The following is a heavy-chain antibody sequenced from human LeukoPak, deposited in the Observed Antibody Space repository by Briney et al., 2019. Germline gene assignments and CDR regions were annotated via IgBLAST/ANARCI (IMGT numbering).Heavy chain of an antibody. Sequence: GGSLRLSCAASGFTFSSYAMSWVRQAPGKGLEWVSAISGSGGSTYYADSVKGRFTLSRDNSKNTLYLQMNSLRAEDTAVYYCAKRMTAVATYYYYYGMDVWGQGTTVTVSS. CDR3: AKRMTAVATYYYYYGMDV. V-gene: IGHV3-23*01. D-gene: IGHD5-12*01. CDR1: GFTFSSYA. CDR2: ISGSGGST. J-gene: IGHJ6*02.